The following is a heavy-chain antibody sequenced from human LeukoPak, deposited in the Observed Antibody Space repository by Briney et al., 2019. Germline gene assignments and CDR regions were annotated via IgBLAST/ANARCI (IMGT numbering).Heavy chain of an antibody. CDR2: ISASGGTT. J-gene: IGHJ4*02. CDR1: GFTFSNFW. CDR3: ARAPVWSGYYVLDY. D-gene: IGHD3-3*01. V-gene: IGHV3-23*01. Sequence: GGSLRLSCAASGFTFSNFWMHWVRQAPGKGLEWVSAISASGGTTYYADSVKGRFTISRDNSKNTLYLQMNSLRAEDTAVYYCARAPVWSGYYVLDYWGQGTLVTVSS.